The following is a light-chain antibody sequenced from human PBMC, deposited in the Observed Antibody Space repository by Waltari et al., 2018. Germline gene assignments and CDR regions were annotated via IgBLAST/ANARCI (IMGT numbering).Light chain of an antibody. J-gene: IGLJ3*02. CDR1: RSDIGSYNL. V-gene: IGLV2-23*01. CDR2: EGS. Sequence: QSALTQPASLSGSPGQSITISCTGTRSDIGSYNLFSWYQQQPGKVPKLMSYEGSKRPSDFSNRCSDSRSGNTASLTISGLQTEDEADYYCCSYAGGGTGVFGGGTKVTVL. CDR3: CSYAGGGTGV.